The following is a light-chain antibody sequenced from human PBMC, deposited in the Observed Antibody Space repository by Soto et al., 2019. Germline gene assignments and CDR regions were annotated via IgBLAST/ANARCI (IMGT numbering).Light chain of an antibody. CDR3: QQYGGSPRT. V-gene: IGKV3-20*01. J-gene: IGKJ1*01. Sequence: EIVLTQSPGTLSLSPGERATLSCRASQSVSGNYLVWYQQKRGQAPSLLIYGASSRATGIPDRFSGSGSGTDFTLTISRLEPEDFAVYYCQQYGGSPRTFGQGTKVEIK. CDR2: GAS. CDR1: QSVSGNY.